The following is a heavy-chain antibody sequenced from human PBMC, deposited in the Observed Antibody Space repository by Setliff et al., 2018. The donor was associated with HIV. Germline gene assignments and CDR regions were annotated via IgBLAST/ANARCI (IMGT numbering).Heavy chain of an antibody. Sequence: PSESLSLTCTVSGGSISSHYWGWIRQPPGKGLEWIGNIYSGGTTYYNSSLGSRVTISVDTSKNQFSLKLNSVTAADTAVYYCARHAVPHYYDSSGPSWGPGTLVTVSS. V-gene: IGHV4-39*07. CDR2: IYSGGTT. CDR1: GGSISSHY. CDR3: ARHAVPHYYDSSGPS. D-gene: IGHD3-22*01. J-gene: IGHJ5*02.